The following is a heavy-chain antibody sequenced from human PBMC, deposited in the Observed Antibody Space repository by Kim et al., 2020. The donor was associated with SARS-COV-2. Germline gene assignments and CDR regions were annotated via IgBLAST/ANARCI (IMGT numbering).Heavy chain of an antibody. CDR1: GFTFSSYS. CDR3: ARAYCGGDCYGC. J-gene: IGHJ4*02. V-gene: IGHV3-48*04. Sequence: GGSLRLSCAASGFTFSSYSMNWVRQAPGKGLEWVSYISSSSSTIYYADSVKGRFTISRDNAKNSLYLQMNSLRAEDTAVYDCARAYCGGDCYGCWGQGTLVTVSS. CDR2: ISSSSSTI. D-gene: IGHD2-21*01.